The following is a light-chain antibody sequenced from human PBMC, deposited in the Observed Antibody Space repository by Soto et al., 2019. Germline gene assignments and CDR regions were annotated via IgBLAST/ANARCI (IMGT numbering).Light chain of an antibody. J-gene: IGKJ1*01. CDR3: QQYGNSLT. V-gene: IGKV3-15*01. CDR2: GAS. CDR1: QTINNN. Sequence: ETVMTQSPATLSVSPGEGATLSCRASQTINNNLSWYQQKPGQAPRLLIYGASRRATGVPARFSGGGSGTEFTLTISSLQSEDFAEYHCQQYGNSLTFGQGTKVDIK.